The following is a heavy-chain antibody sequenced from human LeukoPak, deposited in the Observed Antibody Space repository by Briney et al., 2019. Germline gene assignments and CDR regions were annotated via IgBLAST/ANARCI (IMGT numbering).Heavy chain of an antibody. Sequence: GGSLRLSCAASGFTFSNYGVHWVRQAPGKGLEWVSFIRFDGSNKYYADSVKGRFTISRDNSKNTLYLQMNSLRVEDTAVYYCARGGYSYGFWAFDIWGQGTMVTVSS. V-gene: IGHV3-30*02. D-gene: IGHD5-18*01. CDR2: IRFDGSNK. CDR3: ARGGYSYGFWAFDI. CDR1: GFTFSNYG. J-gene: IGHJ3*02.